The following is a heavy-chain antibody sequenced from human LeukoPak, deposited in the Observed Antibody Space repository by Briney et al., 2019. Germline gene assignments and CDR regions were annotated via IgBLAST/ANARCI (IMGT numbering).Heavy chain of an antibody. CDR2: ISGSGGST. CDR1: GFTFSSYA. V-gene: IGHV3-23*01. Sequence: GGSLRLSCAASGFTFSSYAMSWVRQAPGKGLEWVSAISGSGGSTYYADSVKGRFTISRDNSKNTLYLQMNSLRAEDTAVYYCAKDELRTLYSSGWYAGWGHGTLVTVSS. CDR3: AKDELRTLYSSGWYAG. J-gene: IGHJ4*01. D-gene: IGHD6-19*01.